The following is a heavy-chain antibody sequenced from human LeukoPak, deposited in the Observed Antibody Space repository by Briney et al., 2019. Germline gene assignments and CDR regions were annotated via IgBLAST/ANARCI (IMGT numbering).Heavy chain of an antibody. J-gene: IGHJ4*02. D-gene: IGHD3-10*01. CDR3: ARVSETYYYGSGSPAKFDY. Sequence: PSETLSLTCTVSGYSISSGYYWGWIRQPPGKGLEWIGSIYHSGSTYYNPSLKSRVTISVDTSKNQFSLKLSSVTAADTAVYYCARVSETYYYGSGSPAKFDYWGQGTLVTVSS. V-gene: IGHV4-38-2*02. CDR2: IYHSGST. CDR1: GYSISSGYY.